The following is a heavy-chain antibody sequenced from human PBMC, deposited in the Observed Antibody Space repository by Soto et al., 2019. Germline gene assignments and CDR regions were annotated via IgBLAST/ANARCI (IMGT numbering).Heavy chain of an antibody. CDR2: IMYSGYS. Sequence: QVQLQESGPGLVKPAETLSLTRTVSGDSLINYYCSWFRQPPGKGLEWIGYIMYSGYSAYNLSLKRRVTMSMDTSKTQFSLMLESVTATDTAVYYCARHGFGPLHGLVDVWGQGTTVIVSS. CDR3: ARHGFGPLHGLVDV. J-gene: IGHJ6*02. V-gene: IGHV4-59*08. CDR1: GDSLINYY. D-gene: IGHD3-10*01.